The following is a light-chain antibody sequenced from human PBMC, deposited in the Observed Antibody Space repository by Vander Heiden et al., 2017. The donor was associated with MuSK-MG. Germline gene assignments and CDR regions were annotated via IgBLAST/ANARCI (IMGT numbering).Light chain of an antibody. CDR2: DAS. CDR3: QRLNNWPPGT. J-gene: IGKJ3*01. V-gene: IGKV3-11*01. Sequence: EIVLTQSPGILSLSPGERATLSCRASQSVSRYLAWYQQQPGRTPRLLIYDASYRATGIPASFSGSRYGTHFTLPSSSREPDDFAVYSCQRLNNWPPGTFGHGTKVDIK. CDR1: QSVSRY.